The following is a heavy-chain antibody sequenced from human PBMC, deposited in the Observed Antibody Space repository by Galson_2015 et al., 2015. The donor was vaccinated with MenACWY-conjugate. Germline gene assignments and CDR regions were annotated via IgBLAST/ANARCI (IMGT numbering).Heavy chain of an antibody. V-gene: IGHV5-51*01. CDR1: GYNFITYW. CDR3: ARHPPGGRGLDV. D-gene: IGHD1-26*01. J-gene: IGHJ6*02. CDR2: ISPGDSNT. Sequence: QSGAEVKKPGESLKISCKASGYNFITYWIGWVRQVPGRGLEWVGLISPGDSNTRYSPSFQGQVTISADKSISTAYLQWSSLKASHTAMYYCARHPPGGRGLDVWGQGTTVTVSS.